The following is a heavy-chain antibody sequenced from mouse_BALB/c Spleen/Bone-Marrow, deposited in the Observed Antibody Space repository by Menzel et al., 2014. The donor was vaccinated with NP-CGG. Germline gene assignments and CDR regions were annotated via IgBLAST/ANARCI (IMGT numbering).Heavy chain of an antibody. D-gene: IGHD2-4*01. CDR3: ARREDYDLDY. CDR2: INPGSGGT. Sequence: QVQLQQSGAELVRPGTSVKVSCKAPGYAFTNYLIEWVKQRPGQGLEWIGVINPGSGGTNCNEKFKGKATLTADKSSSTAYMQLSSLTSDDSAVYFCARREDYDLDYWGQGTTLTVSS. V-gene: IGHV1-54*03. J-gene: IGHJ2*01. CDR1: GYAFTNYL.